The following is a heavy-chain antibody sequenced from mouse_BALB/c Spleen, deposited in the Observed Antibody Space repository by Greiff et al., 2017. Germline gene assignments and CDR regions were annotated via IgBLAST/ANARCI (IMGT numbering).Heavy chain of an antibody. V-gene: IGHV5-6*01. CDR2: ISSGGSST. Sequence: EVQLVESGGDLVKPGGSLKLSCAASGFTFSSYGMSWVRQTPDKRLEWVATISSGGSSTYYPDSVKGRFTITRDNAKNTLYLQMSSLRSEDTAMYYCARVNYYGSSPWYFDVWGAGTTVTVSS. J-gene: IGHJ1*01. D-gene: IGHD1-1*01. CDR1: GFTFSSYG. CDR3: ARVNYYGSSPWYFDV.